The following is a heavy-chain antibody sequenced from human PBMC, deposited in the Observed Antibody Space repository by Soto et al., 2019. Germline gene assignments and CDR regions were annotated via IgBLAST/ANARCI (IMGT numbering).Heavy chain of an antibody. V-gene: IGHV1-46*01. D-gene: IGHD2-2*02. CDR2: VNPSGGST. Sequence: ASVKVSCKASGYIFTAYSMHWVRQAPGQGLEWMGVVNPSGGSTNYAQKLQGRVTMTTDTSTSTAYMELRSLRSDDTAVYYCARDLRTYCSSTSCYIRAFDIWGQGTMVTVSS. J-gene: IGHJ3*02. CDR1: GYIFTAYS. CDR3: ARDLRTYCSSTSCYIRAFDI.